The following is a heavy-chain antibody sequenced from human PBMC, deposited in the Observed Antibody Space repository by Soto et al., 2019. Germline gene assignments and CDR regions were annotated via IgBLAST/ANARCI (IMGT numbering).Heavy chain of an antibody. CDR1: GGSISSSSYY. CDR2: IYYSGST. D-gene: IGHD2-2*01. J-gene: IGHJ6*02. V-gene: IGHV4-39*01. Sequence: SETLSLTCTVSGGSISSSSYYWGWIRQPPGKGLEWIGSIYYSGSTYYNPSLKSRVTISVDTSKNQFSLKLSSVTAADTAVYYCASFPPYQLHTDYYYGMDVWGQGTTVTVSS. CDR3: ASFPPYQLHTDYYYGMDV.